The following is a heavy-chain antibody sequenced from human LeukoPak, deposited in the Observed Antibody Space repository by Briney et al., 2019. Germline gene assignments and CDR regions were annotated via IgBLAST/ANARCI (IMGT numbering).Heavy chain of an antibody. CDR3: TRDQEGSDY. CDR1: GFTFSTYE. Sequence: GGSLRLSCTASGFTFSTYEMTWVRQAPGKGLEWVSTISGNDGTTYYADSVKGRFTISRDNAENLLYLQMNSLRAEDTAVYYCTRDQEGSDYWGQGTLVTVSS. CDR2: ISGNDGTT. V-gene: IGHV3-48*03. J-gene: IGHJ4*02.